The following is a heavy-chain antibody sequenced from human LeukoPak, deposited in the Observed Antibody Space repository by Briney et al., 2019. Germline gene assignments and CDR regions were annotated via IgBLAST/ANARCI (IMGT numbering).Heavy chain of an antibody. CDR1: GFTFSSYA. CDR3: AKDRYGGSFDY. CDR2: ITGSGGST. Sequence: GGSLRLSCAASGFTFSSYAMSWVRQAPGKGLEWVSLITGSGGSTYYADSVKGRFTISRDNSKNTLYLQMNSLRAEDTALYYCAKDRYGGSFDYWGQGTLVTVSS. V-gene: IGHV3-23*01. D-gene: IGHD4-23*01. J-gene: IGHJ4*02.